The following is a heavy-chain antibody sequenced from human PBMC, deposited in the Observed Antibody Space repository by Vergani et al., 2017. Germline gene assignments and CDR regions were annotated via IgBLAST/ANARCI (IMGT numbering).Heavy chain of an antibody. CDR1: GDSISSGVNY. D-gene: IGHD3-22*01. Sequence: QVQLQESGPGLVKPSQTLSLTCSVSGDSISSGVNYWNWIRPHPGKGLEWIGYIYSTGSTPHNPSLRRRINMSVDTSKNQFSLKLNSVTAADTSIYYCARMGGYDEGDAFRIGYFDSWGPGILVTVSS. CDR2: IYSTGST. CDR3: ARMGGYDEGDAFRIGYFDS. V-gene: IGHV4-31*03. J-gene: IGHJ4*01.